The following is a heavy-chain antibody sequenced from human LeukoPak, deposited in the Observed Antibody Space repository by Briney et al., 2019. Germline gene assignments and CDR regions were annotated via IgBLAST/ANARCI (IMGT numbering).Heavy chain of an antibody. CDR1: GYTFTSYG. CDR3: AGGTQVGAIRENDAFDI. D-gene: IGHD1-26*01. CDR2: ISAYNGNT. Sequence: ASVKVSCKASGYTFTSYGISWVRQAPGQGLEWMGWISAYNGNTNYAQKLQGRVTMTTDTSTSTAYMELRSLRSDDTAVYYCAGGTQVGAIRENDAFDIWGQGTMVTVSS. J-gene: IGHJ3*02. V-gene: IGHV1-18*01.